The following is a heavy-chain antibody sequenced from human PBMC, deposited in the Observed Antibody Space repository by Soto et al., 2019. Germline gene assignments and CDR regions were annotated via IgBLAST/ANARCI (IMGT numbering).Heavy chain of an antibody. V-gene: IGHV1-46*03. Sequence: ASVKVSCKASGFIFTSYYIHWVRQAPGQGLEWMGVINPGDGSTIYAEKFKGRVTMTRDTSTSTVYMEVSSLRSEDTAVYYCDREEMPTVNNYYYYMDVWGKGTTVTVSS. CDR2: INPGDGST. CDR1: GFIFTSYY. CDR3: DREEMPTVNNYYYYMDV. D-gene: IGHD4-4*01. J-gene: IGHJ6*03.